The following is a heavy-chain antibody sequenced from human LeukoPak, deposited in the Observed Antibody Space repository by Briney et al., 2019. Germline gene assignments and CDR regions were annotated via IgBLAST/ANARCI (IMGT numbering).Heavy chain of an antibody. Sequence: GGSLRLSCAASGFTFDDYAMHWVRQAPGKGLEWDSGISWNSGSIGYADSVKGRFTISRDNAKNSLYLQMNSLRAEDTALYYCAKSLAQWELLDAFDIWGQGTMVTVSS. D-gene: IGHD1-26*01. CDR1: GFTFDDYA. V-gene: IGHV3-9*01. CDR2: ISWNSGSI. CDR3: AKSLAQWELLDAFDI. J-gene: IGHJ3*02.